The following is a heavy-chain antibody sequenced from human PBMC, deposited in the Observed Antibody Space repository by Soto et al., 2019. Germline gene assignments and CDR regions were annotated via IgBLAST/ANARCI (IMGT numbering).Heavy chain of an antibody. Sequence: GASVKVSCKASGFSFTGYYIHWLRQAPGQGLEWMGWINAHSGGTEYAQKFQGRVTLTRDTSIATAYLTLTSLTSDDTALYYCAKDLTRQLAYWLDPWGQGTQVTVCS. J-gene: IGHJ5*02. CDR3: AKDLTRQLAYWLDP. CDR2: INAHSGGT. CDR1: GFSFTGYY. V-gene: IGHV1-2*02. D-gene: IGHD6-6*01.